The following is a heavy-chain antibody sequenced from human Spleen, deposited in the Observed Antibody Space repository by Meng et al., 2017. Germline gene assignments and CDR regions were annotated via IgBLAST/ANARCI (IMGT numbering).Heavy chain of an antibody. V-gene: IGHV3-30*04. CDR2: ISYDGSNK. D-gene: IGHD6-13*01. CDR3: ARCEIDLYSSSWYGEIDY. J-gene: IGHJ4*02. CDR1: GFTFSSYA. Sequence: GGSLRLSCAASGFTFSSYAIHWVRQAPGKGLEWVAVISYDGSNKYYADSVKGRFTISRDNSKNTLYLQMNSLRAEDTAVYYCARCEIDLYSSSWYGEIDYWGQGTLVTVSS.